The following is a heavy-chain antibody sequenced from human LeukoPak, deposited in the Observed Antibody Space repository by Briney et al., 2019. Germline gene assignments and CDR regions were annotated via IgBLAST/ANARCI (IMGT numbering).Heavy chain of an antibody. Sequence: ASVKVSCKASGYTFTGYYMHWVRQAPGQGLEWMGWINPNSGGTNYAQKFQGWVTMTRDTSISTAYMELSRLRSEDTAVYYCAGGYSSSYNYFDYWGQGTLVTVSS. J-gene: IGHJ4*02. CDR1: GYTFTGYY. CDR2: INPNSGGT. V-gene: IGHV1-2*04. D-gene: IGHD6-13*01. CDR3: AGGYSSSYNYFDY.